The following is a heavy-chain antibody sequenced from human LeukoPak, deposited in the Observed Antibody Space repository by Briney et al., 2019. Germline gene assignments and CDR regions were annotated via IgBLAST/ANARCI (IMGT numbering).Heavy chain of an antibody. D-gene: IGHD3-22*01. V-gene: IGHV1-8*01. CDR2: MNPNSGNT. Sequence: ASVKVSCKASEYTFTSYDINWVRQATGQGLEWMGWMNPNSGNTGYAQKFQGRVTVTRNTSISTAYMELSSLRSEDTAVYYCARTAGSSGSDYWGQGTLVTVSS. CDR1: EYTFTSYD. J-gene: IGHJ4*02. CDR3: ARTAGSSGSDY.